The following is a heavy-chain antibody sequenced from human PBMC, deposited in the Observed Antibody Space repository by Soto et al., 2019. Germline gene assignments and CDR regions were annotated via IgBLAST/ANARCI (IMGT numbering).Heavy chain of an antibody. D-gene: IGHD3-10*01. Sequence: GGSLRLSCAASGFTFSSYAMHWVRQAPGKGLEWVAVISYDGSNKYYADSVKGRFTISRDNSKNTLYLQMNSLRAEDTAVYYCARVGWFGELFFAFDIWGQGTMVTVSS. V-gene: IGHV3-30-3*01. J-gene: IGHJ3*02. CDR1: GFTFSSYA. CDR2: ISYDGSNK. CDR3: ARVGWFGELFFAFDI.